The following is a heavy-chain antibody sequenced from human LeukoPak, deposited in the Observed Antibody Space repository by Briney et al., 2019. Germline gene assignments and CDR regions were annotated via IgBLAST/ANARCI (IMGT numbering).Heavy chain of an antibody. J-gene: IGHJ4*02. V-gene: IGHV3-23*01. CDR2: ISGSGGST. D-gene: IGHD5-18*01. CDR1: GFTFSSYA. CDR3: AKDKFPVDTAMVFDY. Sequence: QSGGSLRLSCAASGFTFSSYAMSWVRQAPGKGLEWVSAISGSGGSTYYADSVKGRFTISRDNSKNTLYLQMNSLRAEDTAVYYCAKDKFPVDTAMVFDYWGQGALVTVSS.